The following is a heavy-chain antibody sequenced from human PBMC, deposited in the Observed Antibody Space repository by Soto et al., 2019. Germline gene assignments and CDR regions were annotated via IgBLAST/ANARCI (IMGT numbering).Heavy chain of an antibody. CDR3: VIPSGLTVTGPDY. V-gene: IGHV3-23*01. CDR1: GFTFSNYA. J-gene: IGHJ4*02. Sequence: GGSLRLSCAVSGFTFSNYAMSWVRQAPGKGLEWVSAISGDSGSTYYADSVKGRFTISRDNSKNSLYLQMNSLRADDTAVYYCVIPSGLTVTGPDYWGQGTLVTVSS. CDR2: ISGDSGST. D-gene: IGHD6-19*01.